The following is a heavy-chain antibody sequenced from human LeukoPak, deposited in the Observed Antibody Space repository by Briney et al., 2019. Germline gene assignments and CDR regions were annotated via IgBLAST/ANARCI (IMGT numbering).Heavy chain of an antibody. J-gene: IGHJ6*03. CDR2: ITASGDNT. Sequence: AGGSLRLSCAASGFTFSSYAVSWVRQAPGKGLERVSGITASGDNTYYADSVKGRFNISRDNSKSTLYLQMNSLRAEDTAVYRATGYQYYDYYYMDVWGKGTTVTISS. D-gene: IGHD6-25*01. CDR3: ATGYQYYDYYYMDV. CDR1: GFTFSSYA. V-gene: IGHV3-23*01.